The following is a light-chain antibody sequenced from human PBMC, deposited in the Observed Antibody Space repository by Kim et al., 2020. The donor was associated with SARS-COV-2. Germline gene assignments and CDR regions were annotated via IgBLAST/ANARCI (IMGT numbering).Light chain of an antibody. CDR2: YDS. V-gene: IGLV3-21*04. CDR3: QVWDSSSDHPV. CDR1: NIGGKS. Sequence: APGKTARITGEGNNIGGKSVHWYQQKPGQAPVLVIYYDSDRPSGIPERFSGSNSGNTATLTISRVEAGDEADYYCQVWDSSSDHPVFGGGTQLTVL. J-gene: IGLJ3*02.